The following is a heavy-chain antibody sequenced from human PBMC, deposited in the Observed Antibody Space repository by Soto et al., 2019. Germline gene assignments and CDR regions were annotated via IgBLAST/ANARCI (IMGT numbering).Heavy chain of an antibody. CDR3: ARDPAAYYYYYYGMDV. V-gene: IGHV4-34*01. J-gene: IGHJ6*02. Sequence: AETLSLTCAVYGGSFSGYYWSWIRQPPGKGLEWIGEINHSGSNNYNPSLKSRVTISVETSKNQFSLKLSSVTAADTAVYYCARDPAAYYYYYYGMDVWGPGTTVT. D-gene: IGHD2-2*01. CDR1: GGSFSGYY. CDR2: INHSGSN.